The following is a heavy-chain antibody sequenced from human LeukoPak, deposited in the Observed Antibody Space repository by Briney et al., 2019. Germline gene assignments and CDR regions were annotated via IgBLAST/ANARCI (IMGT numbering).Heavy chain of an antibody. Sequence: GGSLRLSCAASGFTFSSSAMSWVRQVPGKGLEWVAVITYDGNNKYYADSVKGRFTISRDNPKSTVYLQMNSLRADDTAVYFCARAPYGNYVNVYYFDYWGQGTLVTVSS. CDR1: GFTFSSSA. V-gene: IGHV3-30-3*01. CDR3: ARAPYGNYVNVYYFDY. J-gene: IGHJ4*02. D-gene: IGHD4-11*01. CDR2: ITYDGNNK.